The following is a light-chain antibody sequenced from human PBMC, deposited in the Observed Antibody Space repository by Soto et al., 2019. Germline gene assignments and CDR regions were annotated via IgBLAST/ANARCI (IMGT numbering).Light chain of an antibody. V-gene: IGLV1-44*01. J-gene: IGLJ3*02. CDR1: SSNIGRNS. Sequence: QSVLTQPPSASATPGQRVTISSSGSSSNIGRNSVHWYQQLPGTAPKVLIYDKDQRPSGVPDRFSGSKSGTSASLAISGLQSEDEADYYCASWDDSLNGPLFGGGTKLTVL. CDR3: ASWDDSLNGPL. CDR2: DKD.